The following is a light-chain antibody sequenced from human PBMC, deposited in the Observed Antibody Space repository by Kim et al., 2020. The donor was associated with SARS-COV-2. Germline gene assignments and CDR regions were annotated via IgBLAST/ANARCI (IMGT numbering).Light chain of an antibody. J-gene: IGLJ1*01. CDR1: SSNIGAGYD. V-gene: IGLV1-40*01. Sequence: QRVTSSCTGSSSNIGAGYDVHWYQQLPGTAPKLLIYGNSNRPSGVPDRFAGSKSGTSASLAITGLQAEDEADYYCQSYDSSLSGYVFGTGTKVTVL. CDR2: GNS. CDR3: QSYDSSLSGYV.